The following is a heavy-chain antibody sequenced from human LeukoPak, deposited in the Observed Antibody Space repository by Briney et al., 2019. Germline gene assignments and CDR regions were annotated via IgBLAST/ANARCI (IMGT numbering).Heavy chain of an antibody. Sequence: GESLKISCKGSGYSFTSYWIGWVRQMPGKGLEWMGIIYPGDSDTRYSPSFQGQVTISADKSISTAYLRWSSLKASDTAMYYCARLARPVTTWVDYWGQGTLVTVSS. CDR2: IYPGDSDT. J-gene: IGHJ4*02. CDR3: ARLARPVTTWVDY. CDR1: GYSFTSYW. V-gene: IGHV5-51*01. D-gene: IGHD4-17*01.